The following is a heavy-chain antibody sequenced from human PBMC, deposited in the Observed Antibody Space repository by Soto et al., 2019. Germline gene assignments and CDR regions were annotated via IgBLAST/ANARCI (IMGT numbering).Heavy chain of an antibody. D-gene: IGHD1-26*01. CDR3: ARALREGLPIYYFDS. J-gene: IGHJ4*02. CDR1: GFSLSKARMG. Sequence: SGPTLVNPTETLTLTCTVSGFSLSKARMGVSWIRQPPGKALEWLAHIFWNDERSYNTSLKGRLTISRDTSKSQVVLTMTNVDPVDTGTYFCARALREGLPIYYFDSWGQGTLVTVSS. V-gene: IGHV2-26*01. CDR2: IFWNDER.